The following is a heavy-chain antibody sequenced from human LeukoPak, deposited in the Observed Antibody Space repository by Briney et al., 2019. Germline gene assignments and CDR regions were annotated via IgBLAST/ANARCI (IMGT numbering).Heavy chain of an antibody. CDR1: GFTFSIYA. Sequence: PGGSLRLSCAASGFTFSIYAMNWVRQAPGKGLEWVSAISFNGGSTYYADSVKGRFTISRDNSKNTLYLQMNSLRVEDTAVYYCAKSQPAVISWFDPWGQGTLVTVSS. CDR3: AKSQPAVISWFDP. CDR2: ISFNGGST. D-gene: IGHD2-2*02. V-gene: IGHV3-23*01. J-gene: IGHJ5*02.